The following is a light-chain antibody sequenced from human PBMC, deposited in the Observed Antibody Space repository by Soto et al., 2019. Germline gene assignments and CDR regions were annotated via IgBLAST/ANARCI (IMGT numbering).Light chain of an antibody. CDR1: QSVSSSY. CDR3: QQYGSSPLIT. J-gene: IGKJ5*01. CDR2: GES. V-gene: IGKV3-20*01. Sequence: EIVLTQSPGTLSLSPGERATLSCRASQSVSSSYLAWYQQKPGQAPRLLIYGESSRGTGIPDRFSGSGSGTDFTLTISRLEPEDFAVYYCQQYGSSPLITFGQGTRLEMK.